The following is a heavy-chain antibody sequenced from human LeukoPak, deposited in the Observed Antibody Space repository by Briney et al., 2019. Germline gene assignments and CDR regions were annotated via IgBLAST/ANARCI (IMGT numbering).Heavy chain of an antibody. V-gene: IGHV3-21*04. Sequence: GGSLRLTCAPSGFTFSSYSMNWVRQAPGKGLEWVSSISSSSSYIYYADSVKGRFTISRDNAKNSLYLQMNSLRADDTAVYYCARDLRQWLGLGDYYFDYWGQGTLVTVSS. CDR3: ARDLRQWLGLGDYYFDY. CDR1: GFTFSSYS. D-gene: IGHD6-19*01. CDR2: ISSSSSYI. J-gene: IGHJ4*02.